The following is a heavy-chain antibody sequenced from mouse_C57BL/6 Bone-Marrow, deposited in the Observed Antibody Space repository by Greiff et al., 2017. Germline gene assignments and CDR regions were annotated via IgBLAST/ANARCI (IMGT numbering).Heavy chain of an antibody. CDR1: GYSFTDYN. CDR2: INPNYGTT. J-gene: IGHJ4*01. Sequence: EVQLQQSGPELVKPGASVKISCKASGYSFTDYNMNWVKQSNGKSLEWIGVINPNYGTTSYNQKFKGKGTLTVDKSSSTAYMQLNSLTSEDSAVDYCERGYDYGYAMDYWGQGTSVTVSS. D-gene: IGHD2-4*01. CDR3: ERGYDYGYAMDY. V-gene: IGHV1-39*01.